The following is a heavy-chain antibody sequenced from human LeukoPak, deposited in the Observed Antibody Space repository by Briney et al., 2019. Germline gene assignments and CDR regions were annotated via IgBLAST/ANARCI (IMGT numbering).Heavy chain of an antibody. CDR3: ARPGGYAFDV. Sequence: GGSLRLSCEASGFIFSTYAFHWVRQAPGKGPEWMAFITYDGSDTYFADSVKGRFTLSRDNSKNALYLQMNSLTSAGTAMYYCARPGGYAFDVWGQGTMVTVSS. CDR1: GFIFSTYA. J-gene: IGHJ3*01. V-gene: IGHV3-30*04. CDR2: ITYDGSDT. D-gene: IGHD3-10*01.